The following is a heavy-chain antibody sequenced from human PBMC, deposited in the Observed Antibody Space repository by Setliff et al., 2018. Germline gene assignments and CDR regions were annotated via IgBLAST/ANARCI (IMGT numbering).Heavy chain of an antibody. Sequence: GESLKISCKGSGYSFSNFWIGWVRQMPGKGLEWMGIIYPGNADTRYSPSFQGQVTISTDTSNNTAFLQWNNLKASDTAVYYCARRGERFFNWFDPWGQGTLVTVSS. D-gene: IGHD2-21*01. J-gene: IGHJ5*02. CDR1: GYSFSNFW. V-gene: IGHV5-51*01. CDR3: ARRGERFFNWFDP. CDR2: IYPGNADT.